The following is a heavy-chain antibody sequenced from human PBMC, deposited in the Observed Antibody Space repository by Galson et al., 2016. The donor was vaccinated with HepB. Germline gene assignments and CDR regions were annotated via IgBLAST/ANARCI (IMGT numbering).Heavy chain of an antibody. CDR3: ARAAREERGFCSGGSCRFFDY. Sequence: LTCTVSGYSISSPYYWGWIRQPPGKGLEWIGSIYHTGSTYYNPSLKSRVAISVDTSKNQFSLKLTSVTAADSAVYYCARAAREERGFCSGGSCRFFDYWGQGTLVTVSS. D-gene: IGHD2-15*01. CDR1: GYSISSPYY. V-gene: IGHV4-38-2*02. J-gene: IGHJ4*02. CDR2: IYHTGST.